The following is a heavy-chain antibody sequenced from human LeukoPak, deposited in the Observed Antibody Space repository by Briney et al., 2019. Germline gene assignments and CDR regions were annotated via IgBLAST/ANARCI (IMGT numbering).Heavy chain of an antibody. CDR3: ARANTYYDFWKAFDY. CDR1: GFTVSSNY. J-gene: IGHJ4*02. CDR2: IYSGGST. Sequence: GGSLRLSCAASGFTVSSNYMSWVRQAPGKGLEWVSFIYSGGSTYYADSVKGRFSISRDNSKNTLYLQMNSLRAEDTAVYYCARANTYYDFWKAFDYRGQGALVTVSS. D-gene: IGHD3-3*01. V-gene: IGHV3-53*01.